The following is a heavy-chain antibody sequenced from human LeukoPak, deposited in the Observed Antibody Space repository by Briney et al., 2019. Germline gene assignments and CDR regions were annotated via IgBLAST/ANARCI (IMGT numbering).Heavy chain of an antibody. D-gene: IGHD6-13*01. CDR2: ISYSGNT. V-gene: IGHV4-59*08. CDR1: GGSISSYY. J-gene: IGHJ4*02. Sequence: SETLSLTCTVSGGSISSYYWSWIRQPPGKGLEWIGYISYSGNTNYNPSLKSRVTISVDTSKNQFSLKLTSVNAADTAVYYCARQGGYIAPLALWGQGTLVTVSA. CDR3: ARQGGYIAPLAL.